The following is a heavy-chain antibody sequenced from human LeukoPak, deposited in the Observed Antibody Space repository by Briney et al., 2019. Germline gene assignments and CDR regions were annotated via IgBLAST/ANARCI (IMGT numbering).Heavy chain of an antibody. V-gene: IGHV3-30*02. CDR3: AKWGARYYYGSGSYYTVGYFDY. J-gene: IGHJ4*02. D-gene: IGHD3-10*01. Sequence: GGSLRLSCAASGFTFSSYGMHWVRQAPGKGLEWVAFIRYDGSKKYYADSVKGRFTISRDNSKNTLYLQMNSLRAEDTAVYYCAKWGARYYYGSGSYYTVGYFDYWGQGTLVTVSS. CDR1: GFTFSSYG. CDR2: IRYDGSKK.